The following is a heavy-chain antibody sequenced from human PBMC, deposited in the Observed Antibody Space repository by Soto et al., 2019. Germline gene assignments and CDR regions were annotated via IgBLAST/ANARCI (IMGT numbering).Heavy chain of an antibody. CDR1: GFTFSDYY. CDR3: ALGYYYDSSGYYSPYYYYGMDV. CDR2: ISSSSSYT. J-gene: IGHJ6*02. V-gene: IGHV3-11*05. Sequence: QVPLVESGGGLVKPGGSLRLSCTASGFTFSDYYMSWIRQAPGKGLEWVSYISSSSSYTNYADSVKGRFTISRDNAKNSLYLQMNSLRAEDTAVYYCALGYYYDSSGYYSPYYYYGMDVWGQGTTVTVSS. D-gene: IGHD3-22*01.